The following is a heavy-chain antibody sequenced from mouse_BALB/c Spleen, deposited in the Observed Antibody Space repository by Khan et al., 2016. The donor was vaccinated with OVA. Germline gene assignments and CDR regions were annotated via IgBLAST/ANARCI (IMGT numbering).Heavy chain of an antibody. CDR3: AKIFYGNSYAMDY. CDR1: GYTFTDYD. Sequence: QVQLQQPGPELVKPGASVKMSCKTSGYTFTDYDIRWVKQRTEQGLEWIGEIYPGSGSTYYNEKFKGKATLTADKSSNTAYMQLSSLTSEDSAVYFCAKIFYGNSYAMDYWGQGAAVTVSS. CDR2: IYPGSGST. J-gene: IGHJ4*01. D-gene: IGHD2-1*01. V-gene: IGHV1-77*01.